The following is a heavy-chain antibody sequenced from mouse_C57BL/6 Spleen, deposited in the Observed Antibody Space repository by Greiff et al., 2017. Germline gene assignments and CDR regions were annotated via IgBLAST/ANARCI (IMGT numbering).Heavy chain of an antibody. CDR1: GFTFSDYY. CDR3: ARHATGVFDY. D-gene: IGHD4-1*02. CDR2: ISNGGGST. J-gene: IGHJ2*01. Sequence: EVKLVESGGGLVQPGGSLKLSCAASGFTFSDYYMYWVRQTPEKRLEWVAYISNGGGSTYYPDTVKGRFTISRDNAKNTLYLQMSRLKSEDTAMYYCARHATGVFDYWGQGTTLTVSS. V-gene: IGHV5-12*01.